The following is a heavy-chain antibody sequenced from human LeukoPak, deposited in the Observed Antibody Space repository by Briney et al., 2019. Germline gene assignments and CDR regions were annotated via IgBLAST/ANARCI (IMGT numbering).Heavy chain of an antibody. CDR2: VSGSGDST. J-gene: IGHJ4*02. D-gene: IGHD3-16*01. CDR1: GFTFSSYA. CDR3: AKSPYIASHIDFDY. Sequence: GGSLRLSCAASGFTFSSYAMSWVCQAPGKGLEWVSTVSGSGDSTWYADSVKGRFTISRDNSKSTLYLQMNSLRAEDTAVYYCAKSPYIASHIDFDYWGQGTLVTVSS. V-gene: IGHV3-23*01.